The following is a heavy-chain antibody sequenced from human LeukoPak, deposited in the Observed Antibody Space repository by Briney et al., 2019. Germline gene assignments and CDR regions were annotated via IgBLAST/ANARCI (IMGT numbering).Heavy chain of an antibody. D-gene: IGHD4-23*01. CDR3: VRHWVHDFGGSDWYFDL. J-gene: IGHJ2*01. CDR2: MFYGGTT. CDR1: GDSLIRSS. Sequence: PSETLSLTCTVSGDSLIRSSWSWIRQSPGGGLEWIGYMFYGGTTNHNPSLKGRVTMSMVTSKDQFSLSLSSVTAADTAVYFCVRHWVHDFGGSDWYFDLWGRGTLVTVSS. V-gene: IGHV4-59*08.